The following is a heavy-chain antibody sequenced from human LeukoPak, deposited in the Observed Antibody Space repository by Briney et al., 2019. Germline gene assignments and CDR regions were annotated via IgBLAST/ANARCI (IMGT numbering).Heavy chain of an antibody. CDR2: ISSSSSYI. D-gene: IGHD1-26*01. CDR3: ARVIVFRGYMDV. V-gene: IGHV3-21*01. Sequence: GGSLRLSCAASGFTFSSYAMSWVRQAPGKGLEWVSSISSSSSYIYYADSVKGRFTISRDNAKNSLYLQMNSLRAEDTAVYYCARVIVFRGYMDVWGKGTTVTVSS. J-gene: IGHJ6*03. CDR1: GFTFSSYA.